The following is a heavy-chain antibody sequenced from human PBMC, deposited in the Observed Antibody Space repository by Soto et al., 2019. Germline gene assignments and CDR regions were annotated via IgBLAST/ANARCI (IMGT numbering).Heavy chain of an antibody. CDR1: GFTFSDYA. J-gene: IGHJ5*02. V-gene: IGHV3-23*01. D-gene: IGHD2-15*01. CDR2: ISGSGGDT. Sequence: EVQLLESGGGLVQPGGSLRISCAASGFTFSDYAMNWVRQAPGKGLEWVSGISGSGGDTYYADSVNGRFTISRDNSKNTLYLQMSSLRAEDTAVYLCAKGGCSGVSCGWFDPWGQGTLVTVSS. CDR3: AKGGCSGVSCGWFDP.